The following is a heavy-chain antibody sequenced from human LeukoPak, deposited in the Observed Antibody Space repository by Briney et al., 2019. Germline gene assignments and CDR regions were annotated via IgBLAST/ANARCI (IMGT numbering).Heavy chain of an antibody. J-gene: IGHJ6*03. Sequence: SETLSLTCAVYGGSFSGYYWSWIRQPPGKGLEWIGEINHSGSTNYNPSLKSRVTISVDTSKNQFSLKLSSVTAADTAVYYCARGQQLGMYYHYYYMDVWGKGTTVTVSS. V-gene: IGHV4-34*01. D-gene: IGHD6-13*01. CDR3: ARGQQLGMYYHYYYMDV. CDR2: INHSGST. CDR1: GGSFSGYY.